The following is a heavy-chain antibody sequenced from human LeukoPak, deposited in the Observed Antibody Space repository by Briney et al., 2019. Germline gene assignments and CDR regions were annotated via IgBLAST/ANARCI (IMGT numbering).Heavy chain of an antibody. CDR2: ISCDGSNK. V-gene: IGHV3-30*18. CDR3: AKGRLNFDY. Sequence: GGGLRLSSAPPGFTFSSYGMHGGRQAPGKGLEWVAVISCDGSNKYYADSVKGRFTISRDNSKNTLYLQMTSLRAEVTAVYYCAKGRLNFDYWGQGTLVTVSS. J-gene: IGHJ4*02. CDR1: GFTFSSYG. D-gene: IGHD3-22*01.